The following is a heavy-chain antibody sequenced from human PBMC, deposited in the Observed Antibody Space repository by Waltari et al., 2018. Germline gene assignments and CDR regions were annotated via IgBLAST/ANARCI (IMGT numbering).Heavy chain of an antibody. J-gene: IGHJ4*02. Sequence: EVQLVESGGGLVQPGGSLRLSCADSELGYYWMSWVRQAPGKGLEWVANIKQDGSEKYYGDSVKGRFSISRDNAKNSLYLQMNSLRAEDTAVYYCARDLGSSTRNYWGQGTLVTVSS. CDR3: ARDLGSSTRNY. CDR2: IKQDGSEK. D-gene: IGHD3-10*01. V-gene: IGHV3-7*01. CDR1: ELGYYW.